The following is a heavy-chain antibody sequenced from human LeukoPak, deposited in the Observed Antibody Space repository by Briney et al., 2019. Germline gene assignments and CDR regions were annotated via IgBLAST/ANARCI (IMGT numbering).Heavy chain of an antibody. V-gene: IGHV4-34*01. CDR3: ARHEVKWELPHVALRWYFDL. D-gene: IGHD1-26*01. CDR2: INHSGST. Sequence: SETLSLTCAVYGGPFSGYYWSWIRQPPGKGLEWIGEINHSGSTNYNPSLKSRVTISVDTSKNQFSLKLSSVTAADTAVYYCARHEVKWELPHVALRWYFDLWGRGTLVTVSS. J-gene: IGHJ2*01. CDR1: GGPFSGYY.